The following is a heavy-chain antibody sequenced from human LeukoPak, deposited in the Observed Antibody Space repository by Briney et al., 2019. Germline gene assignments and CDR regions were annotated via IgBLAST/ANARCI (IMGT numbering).Heavy chain of an antibody. CDR2: ISSSSSYI. J-gene: IGHJ4*02. CDR3: ARDTSGYDSSGYYYPDLYYFDY. CDR1: GFTFSSYS. V-gene: IGHV3-21*01. Sequence: GGSLRLSCAASGFTFSSYSMNWVRQAPGKGLEWVSSISSSSSYIYYADSVKGRFTIPRDNAKNSLYLQMNSLRAEDTAVYYCARDTSGYDSSGYYYPDLYYFDYWGQGTLVTVSS. D-gene: IGHD3-22*01.